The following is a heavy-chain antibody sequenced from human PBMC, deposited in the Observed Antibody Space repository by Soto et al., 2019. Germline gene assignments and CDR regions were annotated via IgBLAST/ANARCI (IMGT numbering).Heavy chain of an antibody. D-gene: IGHD5-12*01. V-gene: IGHV1-18*01. CDR3: ARGSGYDISSALDI. Sequence: VASVKVSCKASGYTFTSYGISWVRQAPGQGLEWKGWISAYNGNTNYAQKLQGRVTMTTDTSTSTAYMELRSLRSDDTAVYYCARGSGYDISSALDIWGQGTMVTVSS. CDR2: ISAYNGNT. J-gene: IGHJ3*02. CDR1: GYTFTSYG.